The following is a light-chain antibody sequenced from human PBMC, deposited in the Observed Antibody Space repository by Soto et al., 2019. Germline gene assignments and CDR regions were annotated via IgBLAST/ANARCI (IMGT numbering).Light chain of an antibody. Sequence: EIVLTQSPATLSLSPGERATLSCRASQSVSSYLAWYQQKPGQAPRLLIYDASNSATGSPARFSVCGSVTGFTLAISSLVPESFAVYYCQQRSNWTLNFGGGTNVEIK. CDR3: QQRSNWTLN. CDR1: QSVSSY. V-gene: IGKV3-11*01. J-gene: IGKJ4*01. CDR2: DAS.